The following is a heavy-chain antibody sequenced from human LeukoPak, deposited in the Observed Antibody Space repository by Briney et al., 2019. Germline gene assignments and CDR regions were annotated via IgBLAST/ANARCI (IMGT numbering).Heavy chain of an antibody. CDR1: GYTFTSYY. CDR3: ARDRVTMVRGVRSGGWFDP. D-gene: IGHD3-10*01. CDR2: INPSGGST. V-gene: IGHV1-46*01. J-gene: IGHJ5*02. Sequence: GASVKVSCKTSGYTFTSYYMHWVRQAPGQGLEWMGIINPSGGSTSYAQKFQGRVTMTRDTSTSTVYMELSSLRSEDTAVYYCARDRVTMVRGVRSGGWFDPWGQGTLVTVSS.